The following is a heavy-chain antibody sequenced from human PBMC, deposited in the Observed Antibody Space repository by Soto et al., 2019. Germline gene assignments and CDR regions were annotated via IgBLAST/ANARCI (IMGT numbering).Heavy chain of an antibody. Sequence: GASVKVSCKASGGTFSSYAISWVRQAPGLGLEWMGGIIPIFGTANYAQKFQGRVTITADESTSTAYMELSSLRSEDTAVYYCARGLDSSSSPLSYYGMDVWGQGTTVTVSS. CDR3: ARGLDSSSSPLSYYGMDV. D-gene: IGHD6-6*01. V-gene: IGHV1-69*13. CDR1: GGTFSSYA. J-gene: IGHJ6*02. CDR2: IIPIFGTA.